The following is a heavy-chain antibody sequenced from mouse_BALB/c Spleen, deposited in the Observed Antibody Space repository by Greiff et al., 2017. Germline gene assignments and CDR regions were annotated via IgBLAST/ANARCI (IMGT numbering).Heavy chain of an antibody. CDR2: ISYSGST. CDR1: GYSITSDYA. Sequence: EVKLMESGPGLVKPSQSLSLTCTVTGYSITSDYAWNWIRQFPGNKLEWMGYISYSGSTSYNPSLKSRISITRDTSKNQFFLQLNSVTTEDTATYYCARADYDYDGYLGFAYWGQGTLVTVSA. V-gene: IGHV3-2*02. J-gene: IGHJ3*01. D-gene: IGHD2-4*01. CDR3: ARADYDYDGYLGFAY.